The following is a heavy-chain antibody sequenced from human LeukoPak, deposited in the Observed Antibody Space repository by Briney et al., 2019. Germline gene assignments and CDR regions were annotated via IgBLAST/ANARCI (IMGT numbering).Heavy chain of an antibody. V-gene: IGHV3-23*01. CDR2: ISGSGGSS. CDR3: AKEPLPEYCTNGVCYIQGPASWFDP. D-gene: IGHD2-8*01. J-gene: IGHJ5*02. Sequence: HPGGSLRLSCAASGFTFSSYAMSWVRQAPGKGLEWVSAISGSGGSSYYADSVKGRFTVSRDNSKNTLYLQMNSLRAEDTAVYYCAKEPLPEYCTNGVCYIQGPASWFDPWGQGTLVTVSS. CDR1: GFTFSSYA.